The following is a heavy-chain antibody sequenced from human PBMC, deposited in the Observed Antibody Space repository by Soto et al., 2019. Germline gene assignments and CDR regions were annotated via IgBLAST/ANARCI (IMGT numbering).Heavy chain of an antibody. J-gene: IGHJ4*02. D-gene: IGHD6-19*01. Sequence: EVQLVESGGGLVKSGGSLRLSCAASGFTFSSYNRHWVRQAPGKGLEWVSSISSSSSFKSYADSVRGRFTISRDNAKNSLYLQMTSLRAEDTAVYYCARGISVTVDYWGQGTLVTVSS. CDR1: GFTFSSYN. V-gene: IGHV3-21*01. CDR2: ISSSSSFK. CDR3: ARGISVTVDY.